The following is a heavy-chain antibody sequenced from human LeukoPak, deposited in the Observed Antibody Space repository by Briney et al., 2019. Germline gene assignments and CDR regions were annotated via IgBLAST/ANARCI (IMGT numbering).Heavy chain of an antibody. J-gene: IGHJ5*02. CDR2: VNPNSGDT. CDR3: SRGPRFDP. V-gene: IGHV1-8*01. Sequence: ASVKVSCKTSGYSFNIYEINWVRQATGQGLEWMGWVNPNSGDTDYSQKFQGRLTMTMNTSISTAYMELSGLRIEDTAVYYCSRGPRFDPWGQGTQVTVSS. CDR1: GYSFNIYE.